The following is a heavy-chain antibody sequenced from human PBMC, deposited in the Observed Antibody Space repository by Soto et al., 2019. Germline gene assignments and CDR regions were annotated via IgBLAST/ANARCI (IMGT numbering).Heavy chain of an antibody. CDR1: GYTFTGYY. J-gene: IGHJ4*02. Sequence: ASVKVSCKASGYTFTGYYMHWVRQAPGQGLEWMGWINPNSGGTNYAQKFQGWVTMTRDTSISTAYMELSRLRSDDTAVYYCARANYDFWASYFDYWGQGTLVTVSS. CDR3: ARANYDFWASYFDY. V-gene: IGHV1-2*04. D-gene: IGHD3-3*01. CDR2: INPNSGGT.